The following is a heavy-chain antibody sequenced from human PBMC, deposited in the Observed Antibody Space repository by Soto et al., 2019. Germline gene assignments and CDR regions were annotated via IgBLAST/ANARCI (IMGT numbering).Heavy chain of an antibody. D-gene: IGHD3-22*01. CDR2: IDPSDSYT. CDR3: ARHHSMMYYYDSRGFLDY. CDR1: EYSFTSYW. V-gene: IGHV5-10-1*01. Sequence: VYSMKISSKGSEYSFTSYWLSWVRQMPGKGLYFMGRIDPSDSYTNYSPSFQSHVTISADKSNSTSYLQWTSLKASYTAMYYCARHHSMMYYYDSRGFLDYWGQGTLVTVSS. J-gene: IGHJ4*02.